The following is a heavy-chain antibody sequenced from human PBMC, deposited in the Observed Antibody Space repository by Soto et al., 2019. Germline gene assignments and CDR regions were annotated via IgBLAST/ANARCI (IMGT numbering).Heavy chain of an antibody. CDR3: AQALVFTGGDGFDI. CDR2: IYYSGNT. V-gene: IGHV4-31*02. CDR1: GGSITTGGRY. D-gene: IGHD1-1*01. J-gene: IGHJ3*02. Sequence: QVPLQELGPGLVKPSQTLSLKCSVSGGSITTGGRYWGWIRQLPGKGLEWIGDIYYSGNTYYNASLKSRVTISVEAAKNQFSLKLSSVTAADTAVYYCAQALVFTGGDGFDIWGQGRLVTVSS.